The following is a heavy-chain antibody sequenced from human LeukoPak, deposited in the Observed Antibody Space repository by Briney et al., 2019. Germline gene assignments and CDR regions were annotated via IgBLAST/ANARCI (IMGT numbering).Heavy chain of an antibody. CDR1: GGSISSGGYY. CDR3: ARGGRYAYYDFWSGYTNWFDP. J-gene: IGHJ5*02. D-gene: IGHD3-3*01. CDR2: IYYSGST. Sequence: SQTLSLTCTVSGGSISSGGYYWSWIRQHPGKGLEWIGYIYYSGSTYYNPSLKSRVTISVDTSENQFSLKLSSVTAADTAVYYCARGGRYAYYDFWSGYTNWFDPWGQGTLVTVSP. V-gene: IGHV4-31*03.